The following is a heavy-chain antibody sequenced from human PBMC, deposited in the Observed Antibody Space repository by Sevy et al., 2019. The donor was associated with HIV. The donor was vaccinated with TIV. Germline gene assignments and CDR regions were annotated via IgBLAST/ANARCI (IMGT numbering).Heavy chain of an antibody. D-gene: IGHD2-8*01. V-gene: IGHV3-30*04. CDR1: GFTFADHA. Sequence: GGSLRLSCAASGFTFADHAFDWVRQAPGKGLEWVAIISFDGRNKRLAESVKGRFTISRDDSKNTVYLQMTSLRPEDTAVYYCARDHWTDGACFRSGYFDYWGQGTLVTVSS. CDR2: ISFDGRNK. CDR3: ARDHWTDGACFRSGYFDY. J-gene: IGHJ4*02.